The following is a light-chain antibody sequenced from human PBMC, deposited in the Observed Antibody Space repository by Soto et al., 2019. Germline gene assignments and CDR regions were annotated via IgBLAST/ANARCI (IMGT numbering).Light chain of an antibody. J-gene: IGKJ1*01. CDR2: DAS. CDR3: QQYNNYPRT. Sequence: DIEMTQSPSTLSASIGDGVTITCRASESISGWLAWYQQQPGKAPKLLIYDASNLESGVPSRFSGSGSGTAFTLAISSLQPDDFATYYCQQYNNYPRTFGQGTKVEI. CDR1: ESISGW. V-gene: IGKV1-5*01.